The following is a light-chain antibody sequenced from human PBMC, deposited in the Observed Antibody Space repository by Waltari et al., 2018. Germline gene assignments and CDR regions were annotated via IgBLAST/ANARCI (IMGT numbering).Light chain of an antibody. Sequence: EIVLPQSPATLSVSPGARATLSCRASQSVSSNLAWYQQKPGPAPRLLIYGASTRATGIPARCSGSGSGTEFTLTISSMQSEDFAVYYCQQYNNWPPYTFGQGTKLEIK. CDR1: QSVSSN. J-gene: IGKJ2*01. V-gene: IGKV3-15*01. CDR3: QQYNNWPPYT. CDR2: GAS.